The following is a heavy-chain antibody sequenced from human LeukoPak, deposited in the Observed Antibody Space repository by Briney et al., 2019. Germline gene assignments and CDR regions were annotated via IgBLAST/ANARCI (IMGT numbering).Heavy chain of an antibody. V-gene: IGHV1-2*06. CDR3: AKNTLYYDSSGYYDY. D-gene: IGHD3-22*01. J-gene: IGHJ4*02. Sequence: ASVKVSCKASGYTFTGYYMHWVRQAPGQGLEWMGRINPNSGGTNYAQKFQGRVIMTRDTSISTAYMELSRLRSDDTAVYYCAKNTLYYDSSGYYDYWGQGTLVTVSS. CDR2: INPNSGGT. CDR1: GYTFTGYY.